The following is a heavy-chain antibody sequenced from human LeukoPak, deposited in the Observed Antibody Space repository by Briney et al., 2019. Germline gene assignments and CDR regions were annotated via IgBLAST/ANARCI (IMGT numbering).Heavy chain of an antibody. V-gene: IGHV4-39*01. CDR3: ARFPSYYYDSSGYYSSGYYYYYYGMDV. J-gene: IGHJ6*02. CDR2: IYYSGST. D-gene: IGHD3-22*01. CDR1: GGSFSGYY. Sequence: SETLSLTCAVYGGSFSGYYWGWIRQPPGKGLEWIGSIYYSGSTYYNPSLKSRVTISVDTSKNQFSLKLSSVTAADTAVYYCARFPSYYYDSSGYYSSGYYYYYYGMDVWGQGTTVTVSS.